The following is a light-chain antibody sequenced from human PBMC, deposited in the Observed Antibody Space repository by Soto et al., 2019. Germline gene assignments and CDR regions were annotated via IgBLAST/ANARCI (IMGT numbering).Light chain of an antibody. J-gene: IGLJ1*01. CDR3: SSYTNSDTYV. Sequence: QSALTQPASVSGSPGQSITISCTGTSSDVGAYNYVSWYQQHPGNAPKLMIYDVNNRPSGFSHRISGSKTGDTASLTISGLPAEDEADYYCSSYTNSDTYVFGTGTKVTVL. V-gene: IGLV2-14*03. CDR1: SSDVGAYNY. CDR2: DVN.